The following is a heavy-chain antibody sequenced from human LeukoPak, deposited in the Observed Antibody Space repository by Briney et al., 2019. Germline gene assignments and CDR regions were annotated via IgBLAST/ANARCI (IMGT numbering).Heavy chain of an antibody. CDR1: GVSISSGGYY. D-gene: IGHD2-21*02. J-gene: IGHJ5*02. CDR3: ARVPLAYCGGDCPWWFDP. V-gene: IGHV4-31*03. CDR2: IYYSGST. Sequence: PSETLPLTCTVSGVSISSGGYYWSWIRQHPGKGLEWIGYIYYSGSTYYNPSLKSRVTISVDTSKNQFSLKLSSVTAADTAVYYCARVPLAYCGGDCPWWFDPWGQGTLVTVSS.